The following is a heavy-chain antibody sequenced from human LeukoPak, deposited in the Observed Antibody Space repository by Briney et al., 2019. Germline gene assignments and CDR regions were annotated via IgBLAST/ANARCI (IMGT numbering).Heavy chain of an antibody. J-gene: IGHJ4*02. D-gene: IGHD2-2*01. Sequence: SETLSLTCAVYGGSFSGYYWGWIRQPPGKGLEWIGSFFLKGSTYYNPSLKSRVTISGDTSKNQFSLTLSSVTAADTAVYYCARVARCTSCFDVDYWGQGTLVTVSS. V-gene: IGHV4-38-2*01. CDR2: FFLKGST. CDR3: ARVARCTSCFDVDY. CDR1: GGSFSGYY.